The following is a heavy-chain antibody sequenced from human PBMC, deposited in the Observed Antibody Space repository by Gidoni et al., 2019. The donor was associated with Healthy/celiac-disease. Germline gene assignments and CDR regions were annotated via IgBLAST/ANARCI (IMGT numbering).Heavy chain of an antibody. D-gene: IGHD6-19*01. CDR3: ARDPVRGAGTPSYYFDY. CDR1: GGTFSSYA. V-gene: IGHV1-69*01. J-gene: IGHJ4*02. Sequence: QVQLVQSGAEVKKPGSSVKVSCKASGGTFSSYAISWVRQAPGQGLEWMGGIIPIFGTANYAQKFQGRVTITADESTSTAYMELSSLRSEDTAVYYCARDPVRGAGTPSYYFDYWGQGTLVTVSS. CDR2: IIPIFGTA.